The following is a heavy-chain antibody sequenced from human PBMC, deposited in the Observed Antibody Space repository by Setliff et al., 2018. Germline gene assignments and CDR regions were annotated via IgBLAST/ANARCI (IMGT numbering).Heavy chain of an antibody. CDR1: GASVRSHY. CDR3: ARGGTYRYFDY. CDR2: FFYSGDT. J-gene: IGHJ4*02. Sequence: PSETLSLTCTVSGASVRSHYWSWIRQSPEKGLEWIGFFFYSGDTKSNPSLKSRVTMSVDTSKNQFSLKLNSVTAADTAVYYCARGGTYRYFDYWGQGTLVTVSS. V-gene: IGHV4-59*02.